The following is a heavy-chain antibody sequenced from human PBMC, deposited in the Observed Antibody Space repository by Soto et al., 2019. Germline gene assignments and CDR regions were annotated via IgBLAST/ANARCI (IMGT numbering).Heavy chain of an antibody. CDR1: GRSFSGHS. Sequence: SETLSLTCAVYGRSFSGHSWTWIRQSPGKGLEWIGDINHSGRVNYSPSLKSRVTISLDTSKNQFSLTLSAVTAADTAMYYCSTRAYDTNGYYRFDPWGQGTLVT. V-gene: IGHV4-34*01. CDR2: INHSGRV. CDR3: STRAYDTNGYYRFDP. J-gene: IGHJ5*01. D-gene: IGHD3-22*01.